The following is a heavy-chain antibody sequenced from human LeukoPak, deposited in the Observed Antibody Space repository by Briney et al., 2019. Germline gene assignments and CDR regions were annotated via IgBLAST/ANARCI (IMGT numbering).Heavy chain of an antibody. J-gene: IGHJ4*02. CDR1: GFTFNQYP. D-gene: IGHD3-10*01. V-gene: IGHV3-7*01. Sequence: PGGSLRLSCAASGFTFNQYPMSWVRQAPGKGLEWVANIKQDGGEKHYMDSVKGRFTISRDNAKNSLYLQMSSLRVEDTAVYYCARGTYGSGEFDYWGQGTLVTVSS. CDR3: ARGTYGSGEFDY. CDR2: IKQDGGEK.